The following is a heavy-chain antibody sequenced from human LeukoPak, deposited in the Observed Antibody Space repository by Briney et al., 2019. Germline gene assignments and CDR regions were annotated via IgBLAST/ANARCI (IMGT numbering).Heavy chain of an antibody. Sequence: ASVKVSCKASGYTFTSYGISWVRQAPGQGLEWMGIINPSGGSTSYAQKFQGRVTMTRDMSTSTVYMELSSLRSEDTAVYYCAREKRLRSYFDYWGQGTLVTVSS. CDR1: GYTFTSYG. CDR3: AREKRLRSYFDY. CDR2: INPSGGST. D-gene: IGHD6-25*01. V-gene: IGHV1-46*01. J-gene: IGHJ4*02.